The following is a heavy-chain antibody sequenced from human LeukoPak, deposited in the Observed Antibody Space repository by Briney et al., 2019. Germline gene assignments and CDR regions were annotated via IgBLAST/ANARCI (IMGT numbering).Heavy chain of an antibody. CDR3: ARGYGSGAGYFDY. D-gene: IGHD3-10*01. Sequence: GGSLRLSCAASGFTFTNYAMSWVRQAPGKGLEWVSVISGGGSTYYYTDSVKGRFTISRDNSKNTLYLQMNSLRAEDTAAYYCARGYGSGAGYFDYWGQGTLVTVSS. CDR1: GFTFTNYA. CDR2: ISGGGST. J-gene: IGHJ4*02. V-gene: IGHV3-23*03.